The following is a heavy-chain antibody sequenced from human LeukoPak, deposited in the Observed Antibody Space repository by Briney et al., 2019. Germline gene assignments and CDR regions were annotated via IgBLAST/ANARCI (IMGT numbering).Heavy chain of an antibody. J-gene: IGHJ6*02. Sequence: SVKVSCKASGGTFSSYAISWVRQAPGQGLEWMGRIIPILGIANYAQKFQGRVTITADKSTSTACMELSSLRSEDTAVYYCARTVTKAGATSYYGMDVWGQGTTVTVSS. CDR3: ARTVTKAGATSYYGMDV. CDR2: IIPILGIA. D-gene: IGHD4-11*01. CDR1: GGTFSSYA. V-gene: IGHV1-69*04.